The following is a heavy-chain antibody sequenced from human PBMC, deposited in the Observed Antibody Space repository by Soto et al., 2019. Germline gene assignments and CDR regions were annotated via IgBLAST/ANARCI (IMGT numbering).Heavy chain of an antibody. CDR3: ARGYESSRWSVAH. D-gene: IGHD6-13*01. V-gene: IGHV3-53*01. Sequence: GGSLRLSCAASGFTASINYMSWVRQAPGKGLEXVSLFXXGXSXXXAXXXXGRFTISRDHSKSTLYLQMNSLRVDDTAVYYCARGYESSRWSVAHWGQGILVTVSS. CDR2: FXXGXSX. CDR1: GFTASINY. J-gene: IGHJ5*02.